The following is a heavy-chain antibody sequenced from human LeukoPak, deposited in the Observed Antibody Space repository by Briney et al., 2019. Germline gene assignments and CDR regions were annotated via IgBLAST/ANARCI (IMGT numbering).Heavy chain of an antibody. D-gene: IGHD1-26*01. CDR2: IYPGDSDT. CDR3: ARLTDWETHRWYFDL. V-gene: IGHV5-51*01. CDR1: AYSFTSYW. J-gene: IGHJ2*01. Sequence: GESLKISCKGSAYSFTSYWISWVRQIPGKGLEWMGIIYPGDSDTRYSPSFQGQVTISADRSISTAYLQWSSLKASDTAMYYCARLTDWETHRWYFDLWGRGTLVTVSS.